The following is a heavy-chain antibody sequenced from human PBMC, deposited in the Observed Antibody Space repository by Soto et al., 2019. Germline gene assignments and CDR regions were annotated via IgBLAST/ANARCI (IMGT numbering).Heavy chain of an antibody. V-gene: IGHV3-48*01. Sequence: EVQLVESGGGLIQPGGSLRLSCAASGFTFSSYSLNWVRQAPGKALEWVSFISSSSAIYYADSVKGRFTISRDSAKNSLYRQMNSLRVEDTAMYYCARDAYGFYGMAVWGHVTKVTVSS. CDR1: GFTFSSYS. J-gene: IGHJ6*02. CDR3: ARDAYGFYGMAV. D-gene: IGHD2-8*01. CDR2: ISSSSAI.